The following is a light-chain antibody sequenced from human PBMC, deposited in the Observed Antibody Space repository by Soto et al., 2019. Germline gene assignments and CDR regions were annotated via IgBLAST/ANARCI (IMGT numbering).Light chain of an antibody. CDR3: AAWDDNLPGYA. CDR2: RDN. Sequence: QSVLIQPPSASGTPGPRVTISCSGSSSNIGSHTVNWYQQLPGTAPKLLICRDNQRPSGVPDRFSGSKSGTSASLAISGLQSEDESDYYCAAWDDNLPGYAFGTGINVT. CDR1: SSNIGSHT. V-gene: IGLV1-44*01. J-gene: IGLJ1*01.